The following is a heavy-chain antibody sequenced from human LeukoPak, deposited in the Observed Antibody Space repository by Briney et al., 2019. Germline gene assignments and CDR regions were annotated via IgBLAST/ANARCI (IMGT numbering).Heavy chain of an antibody. D-gene: IGHD2-15*01. CDR2: INPNSGNT. CDR3: ARRCSGGSCYGYDAFDI. CDR1: GYTFTGYY. V-gene: IGHV1-8*03. J-gene: IGHJ3*02. Sequence: GASVKVSCKASGYTFTGYYMHWVRQAPGQGLEWMGWINPNSGNTGYAQKFQGRVTITRNTSISTAYMELSSLRSEDTAVYYCARRCSGGSCYGYDAFDIWGQGTMVTVSS.